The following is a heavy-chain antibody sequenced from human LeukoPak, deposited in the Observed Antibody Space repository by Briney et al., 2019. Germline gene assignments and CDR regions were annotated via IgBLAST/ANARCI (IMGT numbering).Heavy chain of an antibody. J-gene: IGHJ4*02. CDR3: AKDGDTYYFDY. D-gene: IGHD5-18*01. CDR2: IWYDGSNK. CDR1: GFTFSSYG. Sequence: GGSLRLSCAASGFTFSSYGMHWVRQAPGKGLEWVAVIWYDGSNKYYADSVKGRFTISRDNSKNTLYLQMNSLRVEDTAVYYCAKDGDTYYFDYWGQGTLVTVSS. V-gene: IGHV3-33*06.